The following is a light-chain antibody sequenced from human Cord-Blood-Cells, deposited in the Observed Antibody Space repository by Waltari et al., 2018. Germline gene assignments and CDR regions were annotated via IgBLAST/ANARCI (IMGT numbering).Light chain of an antibody. CDR2: EVS. J-gene: IGLJ1*01. CDR3: SSYAGSNNVEV. CDR1: SSDVGGYNY. V-gene: IGLV2-8*01. Sequence: QSALTQPPSASGSPGQSVTISCTGTSSDVGGYNYVSWYQQHPGKAPKLMIYEVSKRPSGVPDRFSGSKSGNTASLTVSGRQAEDEADYYCSSYAGSNNVEVFGTGTKVTVL.